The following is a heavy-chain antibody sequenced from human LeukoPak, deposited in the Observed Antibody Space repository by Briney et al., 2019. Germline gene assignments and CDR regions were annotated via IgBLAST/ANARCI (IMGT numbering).Heavy chain of an antibody. J-gene: IGHJ4*02. V-gene: IGHV3-21*06. Sequence: NPGGSLRLSCAASGFTFSSYSMNWVRQAPGKGLEWVSSISSSSSYIYYADTVKGRFTISRDNAENSVFLQMRSLRPEDTAVYYCARGEYHQDGIGYNRFDNWGQGALVTVSS. CDR3: ARGEYHQDGIGYNRFDN. D-gene: IGHD5-24*01. CDR2: ISSSSSYI. CDR1: GFTFSSYS.